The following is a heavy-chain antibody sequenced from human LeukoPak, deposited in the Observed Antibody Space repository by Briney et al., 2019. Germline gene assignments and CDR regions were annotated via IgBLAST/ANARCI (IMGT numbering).Heavy chain of an antibody. V-gene: IGHV4-59*01. CDR3: ARGDYKQWLVKGHWFDP. CDR2: IYYSGST. J-gene: IGHJ5*02. D-gene: IGHD6-19*01. CDR1: GGSISSYY. Sequence: SETLSFTCTAPGGSISSYYWSGFRKPPGKGLEWIGYIYYSGSTNYNPSLKSRVTISVDTSKNQFSPKLSSVTAADTAVYYCARGDYKQWLVKGHWFDPWGQGTLVTVSS.